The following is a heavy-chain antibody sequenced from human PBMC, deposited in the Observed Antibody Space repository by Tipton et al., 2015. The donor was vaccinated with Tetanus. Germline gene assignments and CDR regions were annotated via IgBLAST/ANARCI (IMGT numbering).Heavy chain of an antibody. V-gene: IGHV4-30-2*01. CDR1: GASISGSPYF. Sequence: TLSLTCSVSGASISGSPYFWNWIRHQPGKGLEWIGYIYQTDSTYYNPSLRSRLTTSISRSKNQFSLKLTSVTAADTAVYYCVRGRGLGAYSFGFEYWGQGAQVIVSS. CDR3: VRGRGLGAYSFGFEY. CDR2: IYQTDST. J-gene: IGHJ4*02. D-gene: IGHD5-18*01.